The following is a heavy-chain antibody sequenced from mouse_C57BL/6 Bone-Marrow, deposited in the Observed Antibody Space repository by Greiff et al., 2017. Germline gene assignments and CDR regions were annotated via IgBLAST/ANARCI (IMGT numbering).Heavy chain of an antibody. J-gene: IGHJ1*03. V-gene: IGHV1-80*01. CDR1: GFAFSSYW. CDR2: IYPGDGDT. CDR3: ARHYGSSYWYFDV. Sequence: QVQLQQSGAELVKPGASVKISCKASGFAFSSYWMNWVKQRPGKGLEWIGQIYPGDGDTNYNGKFKGKATLPSDKSSSQAYMQLGSLTSDDSAVYFCARHYGSSYWYFDVWGTGTTVTVSS. D-gene: IGHD1-1*01.